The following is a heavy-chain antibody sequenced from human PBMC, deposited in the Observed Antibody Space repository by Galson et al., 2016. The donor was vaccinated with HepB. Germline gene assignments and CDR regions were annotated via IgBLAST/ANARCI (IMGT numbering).Heavy chain of an antibody. V-gene: IGHV3-23*01. CDR3: AKVAEGRFWAEYYFDY. Sequence: SLRLSCAVSGFTFDDYAMSWVRQAPGQGLEWVSSITGAGAFTYYPVSVKGRFTISGDNSKNTVYLQMNNLRVEDTAVYYCAKVAEGRFWAEYYFDYWGQGTLVTVSS. CDR2: ITGAGAFT. CDR1: GFTFDDYA. J-gene: IGHJ4*02. D-gene: IGHD1-14*01.